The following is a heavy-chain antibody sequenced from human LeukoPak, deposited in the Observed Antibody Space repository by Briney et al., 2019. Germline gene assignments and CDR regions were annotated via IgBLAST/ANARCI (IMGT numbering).Heavy chain of an antibody. J-gene: IGHJ4*02. CDR2: ISAYNGNT. D-gene: IGHD5-18*01. CDR3: ARVEWHTAMVTGEPDY. V-gene: IGHV1-18*01. CDR1: GYTFTSYG. Sequence: GASVKVSCKASGYTFTSYGISWVRQAPGQGLEWMGWISAYNGNTKYAQTLQGRVTMTTDTSTSTAYMELRSLRSDDTSVYYCARVEWHTAMVTGEPDYWGRGTLVTVSS.